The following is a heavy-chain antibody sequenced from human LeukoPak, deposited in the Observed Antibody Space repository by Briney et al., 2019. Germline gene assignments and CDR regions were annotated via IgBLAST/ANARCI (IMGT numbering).Heavy chain of an antibody. CDR1: GYTFTSYY. Sequence: EASVKVSCKASGYTFTSYYMHWVRQAPGQGLEWMGIINPSGGSTSYAQKFQGRVTMTRDTSTSTVYMELSSLRSEDTAVYYCARDLGLNYDFWSGPKDYWGQGTLVTVSS. V-gene: IGHV1-46*01. CDR3: ARDLGLNYDFWSGPKDY. CDR2: INPSGGST. J-gene: IGHJ4*02. D-gene: IGHD3-3*01.